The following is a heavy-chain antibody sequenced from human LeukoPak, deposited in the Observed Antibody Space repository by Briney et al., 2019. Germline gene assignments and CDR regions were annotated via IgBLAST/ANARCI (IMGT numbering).Heavy chain of an antibody. CDR1: GGSICTYY. CDR2: IFYSGRT. V-gene: IGHV4-59*12. D-gene: IGHD3-16*02. CDR3: ARPSVGEGDLSFHDAFNT. Sequence: SETLSLTCTVSGGSICTYYWSWIRQPPGKGLEWIGYIFYSGRTNYNPSLKSRVTISVDTSKNQFSLRLSSVTAADTAVYYCARPSVGEGDLSFHDAFNTWGQGTMVTVSS. J-gene: IGHJ3*02.